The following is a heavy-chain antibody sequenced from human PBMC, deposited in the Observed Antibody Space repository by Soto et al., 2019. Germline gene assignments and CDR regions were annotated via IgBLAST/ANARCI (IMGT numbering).Heavy chain of an antibody. D-gene: IGHD6-6*01. J-gene: IGHJ5*02. V-gene: IGHV1-2*02. CDR2: INPNSGGT. CDR1: GSTLTGYY. CDR3: AGVPGIAARGFDP. Sequence: ASVKASCKASGSTLTGYYMHWVRQAPGQGLEWMGWINPNSGGTNYAQKFQGRVTMTRDTSISTAYMELSRLRSDDTAVYYCAGVPGIAARGFDPWGQGTLVTVSS.